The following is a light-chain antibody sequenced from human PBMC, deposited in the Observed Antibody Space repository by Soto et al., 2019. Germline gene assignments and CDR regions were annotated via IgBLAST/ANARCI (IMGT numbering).Light chain of an antibody. Sequence: EIVMTQSPATLSVSPGERATLSCRASQSVSSNLAWYQQKPGQAPRLLIYGASTRATGIPARSSGSGSGTEFTLTISSLQSEDFAVYYCQQYNNWPPKFGQGTKV. CDR2: GAS. CDR1: QSVSSN. V-gene: IGKV3-15*01. J-gene: IGKJ1*01. CDR3: QQYNNWPPK.